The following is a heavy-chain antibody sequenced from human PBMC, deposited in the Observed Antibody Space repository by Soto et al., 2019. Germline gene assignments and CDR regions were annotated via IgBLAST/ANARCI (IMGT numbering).Heavy chain of an antibody. CDR2: IKQDGSEQ. CDR3: AREAV. V-gene: IGHV3-7*05. J-gene: IGHJ6*02. Sequence: EVPLVESGGGLVQPGGSLRLSCAASGFTFSGYWMSWVRQAPGKGLEWVANIKQDGSEQFYVDSVKGRFTISRDNAKNSLSLQMNSLRAEDTAVYYCAREAVWGQGTTVTVSS. CDR1: GFTFSGYW.